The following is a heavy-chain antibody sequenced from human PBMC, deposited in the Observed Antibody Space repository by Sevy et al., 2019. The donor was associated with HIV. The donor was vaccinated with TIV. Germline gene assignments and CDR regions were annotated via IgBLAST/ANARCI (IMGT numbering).Heavy chain of an antibody. J-gene: IGHJ6*02. D-gene: IGHD2-15*01. CDR3: TRVRLLSGMDV. Sequence: GGSLRLSCAASGFTLRNYWMHWVRQAPGEGLVWVSRSNTDGSDTSYADSVRGRFTISRVNAKNTLYLQMNSLRAEDTAVYYCTRVRLLSGMDVWGQGTTVTVSS. CDR1: GFTLRNYW. CDR2: SNTDGSDT. V-gene: IGHV3-74*01.